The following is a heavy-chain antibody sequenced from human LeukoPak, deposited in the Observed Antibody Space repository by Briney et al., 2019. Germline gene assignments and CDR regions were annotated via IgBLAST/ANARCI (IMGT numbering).Heavy chain of an antibody. CDR1: GFTFSSYA. V-gene: IGHV3-30-3*01. J-gene: IGHJ6*02. Sequence: GGSLRLSCAASGFTFSSYAMHWVRQAPGKGLEWVAVISYDGSNKYYADSVKGRFTISRDNAKNSLYLQMNSLRAEDTAVYYCARSEYDSGNSYGMDVWGQGTTVTVSS. D-gene: IGHD3-10*01. CDR2: ISYDGSNK. CDR3: ARSEYDSGNSYGMDV.